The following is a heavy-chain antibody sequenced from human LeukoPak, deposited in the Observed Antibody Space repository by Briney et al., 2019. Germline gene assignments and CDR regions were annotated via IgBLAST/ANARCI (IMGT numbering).Heavy chain of an antibody. CDR1: GYAFTSYH. D-gene: IGHD4-11*01. J-gene: IGHJ4*02. CDR3: ARSDYNDYRGLGF. CDR2: IIPISGST. Sequence: SVKVSCKPSGYAFTSYHIHGMRQAPGQGLGWMGIIIPISGSTTYAQKFQGRVTMTRETSTSTVYMELSRLTSDDTAVYFCARSDYNDYRGLGFWGQGTLVTVSS. V-gene: IGHV1-46*01.